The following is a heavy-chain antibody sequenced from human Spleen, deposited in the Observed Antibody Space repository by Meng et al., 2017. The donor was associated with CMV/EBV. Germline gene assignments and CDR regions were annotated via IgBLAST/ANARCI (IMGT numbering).Heavy chain of an antibody. CDR3: AKASPPYCSSTSCYIRPDYYYYYGMDV. Sequence: RQAPGKGLEWVAVIWYDGSNKYYADSVKGRFTISRDNSKNTLYLQMNSLRAEDTAVYYCAKASPPYCSSTSCYIRPDYYYYYGMDVWGQGTTVTVSS. D-gene: IGHD2-2*02. CDR2: IWYDGSNK. V-gene: IGHV3-33*06. J-gene: IGHJ6*02.